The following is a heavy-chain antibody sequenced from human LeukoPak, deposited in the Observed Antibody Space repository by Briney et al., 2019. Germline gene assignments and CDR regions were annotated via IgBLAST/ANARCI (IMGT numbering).Heavy chain of an antibody. CDR3: ATPLIYYYDSSGSHRTDAFDI. CDR1: GYTLAELS. J-gene: IGHJ3*02. D-gene: IGHD3-22*01. Sequence: ASVKVSCKVSGYTLAELSMHWVRQAPGKGLEWMGGFDPEDGETIYAQKFQGRVTMTEDTSTDTAYMELSSLRSEDTAVYYCATPLIYYYDSSGSHRTDAFDIWGQGTMVTVSS. V-gene: IGHV1-24*01. CDR2: FDPEDGET.